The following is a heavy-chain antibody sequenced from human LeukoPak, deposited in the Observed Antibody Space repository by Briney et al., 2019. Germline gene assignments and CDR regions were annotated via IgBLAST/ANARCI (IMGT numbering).Heavy chain of an antibody. CDR3: ARGRGDWGWTPAAFDI. Sequence: GASVKVSCKASGYTFTSYDINWVRQATGQGLEWMGWMNPNSGNTGYAQKFQGRVTITRNTSISTAYMELSSLRSEDTAVYYCARGRGDWGWTPAAFDIWGQGTMVTVSS. CDR2: MNPNSGNT. V-gene: IGHV1-8*03. D-gene: IGHD2-21*02. CDR1: GYTFTSYD. J-gene: IGHJ3*02.